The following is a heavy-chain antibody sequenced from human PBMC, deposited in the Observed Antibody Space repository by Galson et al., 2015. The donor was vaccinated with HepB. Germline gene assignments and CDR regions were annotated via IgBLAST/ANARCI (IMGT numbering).Heavy chain of an antibody. CDR3: ARGLRWYLYSFDY. CDR2: ITQDGSEK. V-gene: IGHV3-7*01. CDR1: EFTFRTYW. J-gene: IGHJ4*02. Sequence: RLSCAGSEFTFRTYWLSCARQAPGKGREGVANITQDGSEKYYADSVEGRFTISRDNAKNSLYLQMDSLRVEDRAVYYFARGLRWYLYSFDYWGQGTLVTVSS. D-gene: IGHD4-23*01.